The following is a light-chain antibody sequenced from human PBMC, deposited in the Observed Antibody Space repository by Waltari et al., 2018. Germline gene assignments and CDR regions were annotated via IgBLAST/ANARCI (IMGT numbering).Light chain of an antibody. CDR1: SSNIGSNY. V-gene: IGLV1-47*01. Sequence: QSVLPQPPSASGTPGQRVTISCSGRSSNIGSNYVYWYQQLPGTAPKPLIYRNNQRPSGVPDRFSGSKSGTSASLAISGLRSEDEADYYCAAWDDSLSGPVFGGGTKLTVL. J-gene: IGLJ2*01. CDR3: AAWDDSLSGPV. CDR2: RNN.